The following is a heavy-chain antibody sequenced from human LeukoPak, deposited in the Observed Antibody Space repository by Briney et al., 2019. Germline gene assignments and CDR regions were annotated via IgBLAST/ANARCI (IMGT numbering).Heavy chain of an antibody. D-gene: IGHD3-10*01. CDR3: ARERGGSGY. CDR1: GGSISPYY. J-gene: IGHJ4*02. Sequence: SETLSLTCSVSGGSISPYYWSWIRQSPGKGLEWIGYISYSGSTSYNPSLRSRVTISVDTSKNQLSLKLSSVAAADTTVYYCARERGGSGYWGQGTLVTVSS. V-gene: IGHV4-59*01. CDR2: ISYSGST.